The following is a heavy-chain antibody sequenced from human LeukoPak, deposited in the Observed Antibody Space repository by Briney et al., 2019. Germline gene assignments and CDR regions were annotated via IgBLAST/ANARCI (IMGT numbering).Heavy chain of an antibody. V-gene: IGHV3-23*01. CDR1: GFTFSSYG. J-gene: IGHJ6*03. D-gene: IGHD3-22*01. CDR2: ISGSGGST. CDR3: AKSAHFGAFFDISGQVHFYNYCMDV. Sequence: GGSLRLSCAASGFTFSSYGMSWVRQAPGKGLEWVSAISGSGGSTYYADSVKGRFTISRDNSKNTLYLQMNSLRAEDTAVYYCAKSAHFGAFFDISGQVHFYNYCMDVWGKGTTVTVSS.